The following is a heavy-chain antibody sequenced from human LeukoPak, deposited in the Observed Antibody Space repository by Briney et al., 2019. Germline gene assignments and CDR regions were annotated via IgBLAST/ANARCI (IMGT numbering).Heavy chain of an antibody. Sequence: KPSETLSLTCAVYGGSFSGYYWSWIRQPPGKGLEWIGEINHSGSTNYNLSLKSRVTISVDTSKNQFSLKLSSVTAADTAVYYCARGRLHPHLYGMDVWGQGTTVTVSS. J-gene: IGHJ6*02. CDR2: INHSGST. V-gene: IGHV4-34*01. D-gene: IGHD4-4*01. CDR1: GGSFSGYY. CDR3: ARGRLHPHLYGMDV.